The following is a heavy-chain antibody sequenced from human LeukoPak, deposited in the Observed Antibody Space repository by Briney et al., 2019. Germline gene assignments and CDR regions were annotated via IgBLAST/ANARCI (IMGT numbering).Heavy chain of an antibody. CDR3: ATRTTAAGYFDY. V-gene: IGHV4-39*07. CDR2: IYYSGST. CDR1: GGSISSSSYY. D-gene: IGHD6-13*01. J-gene: IGHJ4*02. Sequence: PSETLSLTCTVSGGSISSSSYYWGWIRQPPGKGLEWIGSIYYSGSTYYNPSLKSRVTISVDTSKNQFSLKLDSVTAADTAVYYCATRTTAAGYFDYWGQGTLVTVSS.